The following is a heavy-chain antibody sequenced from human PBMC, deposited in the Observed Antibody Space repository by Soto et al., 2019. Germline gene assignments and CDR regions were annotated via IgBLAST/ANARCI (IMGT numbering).Heavy chain of an antibody. V-gene: IGHV1-69*05. J-gene: IGHJ4*02. CDR3: ARVRGSSSWYADY. D-gene: IGHD6-13*01. CDR1: GGTFSSYA. CDR2: IIPIFGTA. Sequence: SVKVSCTASGGTFSSYAISCVRQAPGQGLEWMGGIIPIFGTANYAQKFQGRVTITRDTSASTAYMELSSLRSEDTAVYYCARVRGSSSWYADYWGQGTLVTVSS.